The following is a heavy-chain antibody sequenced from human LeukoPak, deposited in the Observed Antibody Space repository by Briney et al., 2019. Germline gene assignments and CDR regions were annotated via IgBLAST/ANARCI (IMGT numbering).Heavy chain of an antibody. D-gene: IGHD2-21*02. V-gene: IGHV3-30*18. Sequence: GRSLRLSCAASGFIFNNYVMHWVRQAPGKGLAWVAVISYDGTNKHYADSVKGRFTISRDSSKNTVYLQMNSLRVEDTAVYYCAKDWAPYCGGDCYFNYWGQGTLVTVSS. CDR2: ISYDGTNK. CDR3: AKDWAPYCGGDCYFNY. J-gene: IGHJ4*02. CDR1: GFIFNNYV.